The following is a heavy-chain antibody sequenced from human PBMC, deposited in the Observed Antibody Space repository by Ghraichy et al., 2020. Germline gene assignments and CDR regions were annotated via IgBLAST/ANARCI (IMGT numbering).Heavy chain of an antibody. CDR3: AKIDRGLYVPTIVDY. V-gene: IGHV3-23*01. CDR2: ISGSGGST. Sequence: GGSLRLSCAASGFTFSSYAMSWVRQAPGKGLEWVSAISGSGGSTYYADSVKGRFTISRDNSKNTLYLQMNSLRAEDTAVYYCAKIDRGLYVPTIVDYWGQGTLVTVSS. J-gene: IGHJ4*02. D-gene: IGHD3-10*02. CDR1: GFTFSSYA.